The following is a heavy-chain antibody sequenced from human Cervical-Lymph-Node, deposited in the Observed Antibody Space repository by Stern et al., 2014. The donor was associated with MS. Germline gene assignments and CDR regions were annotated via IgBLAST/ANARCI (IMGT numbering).Heavy chain of an antibody. J-gene: IGHJ4*02. CDR2: ISWNRGTI. CDR1: GFTFDDYA. D-gene: IGHD3-10*01. Sequence: EVQLVESGGDLVQPGRSLRLSCAAFGFTFDDYAMHWVRQAPGKGLEWVAGISWNRGTIGYADSVKGRFTTSRDNAYSSLYLQMNSRSPEDTALFSWEKNKTASSAYFAYWGQGTLVTVSS. CDR3: EKNKTASSAYFAY. V-gene: IGHV3-9*01.